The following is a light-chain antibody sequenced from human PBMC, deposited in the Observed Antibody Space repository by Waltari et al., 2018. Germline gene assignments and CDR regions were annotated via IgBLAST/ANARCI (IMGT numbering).Light chain of an antibody. J-gene: IGLJ3*02. CDR3: AAWDDSLRGFIM. Sequence: QSVLTQPPSASGTPGQRVTISCSGSTTNIGSNSVHWYQQLPGAAPKLLIYRNDQRPSGVPDLVSGSKTGTSASLAISGLRSEDEADYYCAAWDDSLRGFIMFGGGTKLTV. CDR2: RND. CDR1: TTNIGSNS. V-gene: IGLV1-47*01.